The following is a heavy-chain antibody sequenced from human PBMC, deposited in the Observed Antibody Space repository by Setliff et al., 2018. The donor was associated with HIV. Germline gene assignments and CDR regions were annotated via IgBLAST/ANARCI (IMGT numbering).Heavy chain of an antibody. D-gene: IGHD6-19*01. CDR2: INWNGGST. CDR3: VRDKWLVPDTFDI. CDR1: GFTFEDYG. V-gene: IGHV3-20*04. Sequence: GSLRLSCAVSGFTFEDYGMSWVRQPPGKGLEWVSGINWNGGSTGYVDSVKGRFTISRDNAKNSLYLQMNSLRAEDMALYYCVRDKWLVPDTFDIWGQGTMVTVSS. J-gene: IGHJ3*02.